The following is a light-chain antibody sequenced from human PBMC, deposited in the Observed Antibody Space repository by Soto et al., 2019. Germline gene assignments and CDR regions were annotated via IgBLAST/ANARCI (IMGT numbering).Light chain of an antibody. CDR3: QQNYNDSWM. CDR2: AAS. V-gene: IGKV1-5*01. Sequence: DIQMTQSPSSLSASVGDRVTITCRASQSISSWLAWYQQKPGRAPKLLIYAASSLQSGVPSRFSGSGSGTDFTLTISSLQPEDVATYYGQQNYNDSWMFGQGTKVDIK. CDR1: QSISSW. J-gene: IGKJ1*01.